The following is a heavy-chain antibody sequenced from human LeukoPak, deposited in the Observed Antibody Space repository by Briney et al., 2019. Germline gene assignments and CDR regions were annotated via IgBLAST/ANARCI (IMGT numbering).Heavy chain of an antibody. Sequence: SETLPLTCAVYGGSFSGYYWSWIRQPPGKGLEWIGEINHSGSTNYNPSLKSRVTISVDTSKNQFSLKLSSVTAADTAVYYCARVKLRLGYFDYWGQGTLVTVSS. D-gene: IGHD3-16*01. CDR2: INHSGST. CDR1: GGSFSGYY. V-gene: IGHV4-34*01. CDR3: ARVKLRLGYFDY. J-gene: IGHJ4*02.